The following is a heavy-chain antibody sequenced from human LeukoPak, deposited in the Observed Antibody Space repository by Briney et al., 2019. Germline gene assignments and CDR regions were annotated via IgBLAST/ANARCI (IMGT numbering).Heavy chain of an antibody. D-gene: IGHD1-1*01. V-gene: IGHV1-2*02. CDR3: AKDLRSTTGISTGVGED. J-gene: IGHJ4*02. Sequence: ASVKVSCKASGYTFTGYYMHWVRQAPGQGLEWMGWINPNSGGTNYAQKFQGRVTMTRDTSISTAYMELSRLRSDDTAVYYCAKDLRSTTGISTGVGEDWGQGTLVTVSS. CDR1: GYTFTGYY. CDR2: INPNSGGT.